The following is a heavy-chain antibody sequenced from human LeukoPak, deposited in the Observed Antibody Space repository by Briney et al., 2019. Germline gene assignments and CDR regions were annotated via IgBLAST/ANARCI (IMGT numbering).Heavy chain of an antibody. CDR3: ARDSGFWLY. V-gene: IGHV4-39*07. CDR2: IYYSGST. Sequence: SETLSLTCTVSGGSISSSSYYWGWLRQPPGKGLEWIGSIYYSGSTYYNPSLKSRVTISVDTSKNQFSLSLTSVTAADTAVYFCARDSGFWLYWGQGTLVTVST. D-gene: IGHD3-3*01. J-gene: IGHJ4*02. CDR1: GGSISSSSYY.